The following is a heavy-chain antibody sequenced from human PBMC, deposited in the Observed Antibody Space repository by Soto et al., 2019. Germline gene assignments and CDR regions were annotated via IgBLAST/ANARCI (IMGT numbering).Heavy chain of an antibody. CDR1: GFTFSSNT. Sequence: GGSLRLSCAASGFTFSSNTMNWVRQAPGKGLEWVSYISKSGTTRYYAESVKGRFTISRDNARNSLYLQMNSLRDEDTAVYYYVRDGASFDVWGLGTLVTVSS. CDR2: ISKSGTTR. CDR3: VRDGASFDV. D-gene: IGHD2-15*01. V-gene: IGHV3-48*02. J-gene: IGHJ5*02.